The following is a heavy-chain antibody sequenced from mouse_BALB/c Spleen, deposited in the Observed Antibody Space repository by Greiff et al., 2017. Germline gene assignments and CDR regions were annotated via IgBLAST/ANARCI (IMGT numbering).Heavy chain of an antibody. V-gene: IGHV5-4*02. J-gene: IGHJ4*01. CDR2: ISDGGSYT. CDR3: ARFQRYDGGDY. D-gene: IGHD2-14*01. CDR1: GFPFSDYY. Sequence: EVQVVESGGGLVKPGGSLNLSCAASGFPFSDYYWYWVRQTPEKRLEWVATISDGGSYTYYPDSVKGRFTISRDNAKNNLYLQMSSLKSEDTAMYYCARFQRYDGGDYWGQGTSVTVSS.